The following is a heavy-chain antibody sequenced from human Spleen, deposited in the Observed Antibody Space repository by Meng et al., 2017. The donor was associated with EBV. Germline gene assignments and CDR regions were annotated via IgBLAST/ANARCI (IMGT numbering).Heavy chain of an antibody. CDR3: AREVGSSRDY. J-gene: IGHJ4*02. Sequence: QVPLVQSGAEVKKPGSSVKGSCKASGGTFSSNGISWVRQAPGQGLEWMGGIIPIFGTANYAQKFQGRITITADKSTSTGYMELSSLRSDDTAMYYCAREVGSSRDYWGRGTLVTVSS. CDR2: IIPIFGTA. V-gene: IGHV1-69*06. CDR1: GGTFSSNG. D-gene: IGHD6-6*01.